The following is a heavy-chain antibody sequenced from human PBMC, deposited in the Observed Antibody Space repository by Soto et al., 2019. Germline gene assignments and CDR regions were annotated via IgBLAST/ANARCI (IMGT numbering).Heavy chain of an antibody. CDR3: SRGSYYPQSSGLHADY. CDR1: GFSFNDYA. J-gene: IGHJ4*02. V-gene: IGHV3-30*03. CDR2: ISSDGHHQ. D-gene: IGHD3-22*01. Sequence: GGSLRLSCATSGFSFNDYAMYWVRQAPGQGLEWVAIISSDGHHQFYLDNLRGRFTVSRDNSKNTLYLQMNSLRPEDTAVYYCSRGSYYPQSSGLHADYWGPGTVVTVSS.